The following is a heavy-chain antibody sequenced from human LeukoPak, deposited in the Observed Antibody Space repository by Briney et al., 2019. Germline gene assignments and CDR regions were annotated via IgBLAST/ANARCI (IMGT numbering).Heavy chain of an antibody. D-gene: IGHD6-13*01. Sequence: PGGSLRLSCAASGFTFSSYWMSWVRQAPGKGLEWVANINKDGSDKYYVDSVKGRFTISRDNAKNPLYLQMNSLRAEDTAVYYCARLSTAVADSDYWGQGTLVTVSS. CDR1: GFTFSSYW. J-gene: IGHJ4*02. CDR3: ARLSTAVADSDY. CDR2: INKDGSDK. V-gene: IGHV3-7*01.